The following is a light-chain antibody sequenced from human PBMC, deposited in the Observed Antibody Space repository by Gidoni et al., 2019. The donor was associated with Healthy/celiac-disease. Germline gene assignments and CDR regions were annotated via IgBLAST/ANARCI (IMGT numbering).Light chain of an antibody. J-gene: IGKJ4*01. CDR1: QRVSSY. Sequence: EIVLTQSPATLSLSPGERATLSCRASQRVSSYLAWYQQKPGQAPRLLSYDASNRATGIPARFSGSGSGTDFTLTISSLEPEDFAVYYCQQRSNWPPLTFGGGTKVEIK. CDR2: DAS. CDR3: QQRSNWPPLT. V-gene: IGKV3-11*01.